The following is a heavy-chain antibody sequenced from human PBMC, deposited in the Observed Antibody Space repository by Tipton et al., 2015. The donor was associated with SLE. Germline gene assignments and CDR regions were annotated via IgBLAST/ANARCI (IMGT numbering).Heavy chain of an antibody. Sequence: TLSLTCAVYGGSFSGYYWSWIRQPPGKGLEWIGEINHSGYTNYNLSLKSRVTISVDTSKNQFSLKLSPVTAADTAVYYCARATDCSGGRCYSAYYYYYGMDVWGQGTTVTVSS. CDR1: GGSFSGYY. J-gene: IGHJ6*02. D-gene: IGHD2-15*01. CDR2: INHSGYT. V-gene: IGHV4-34*01. CDR3: ARATDCSGGRCYSAYYYYYGMDV.